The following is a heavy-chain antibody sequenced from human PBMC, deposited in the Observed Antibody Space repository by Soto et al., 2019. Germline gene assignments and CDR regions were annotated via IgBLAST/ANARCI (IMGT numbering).Heavy chain of an antibody. Sequence: QVKLVQSGAEGKKPGSSVKVSCKASGVTFSSSTFSWVRQAPGQGLEWMGRIIPILDIAHYAQKFQGRVTITADRSTSTSYMELSSLRSEDTAVYYCARSRGDYYYHGMDVWGQGTTVTVSS. CDR3: ARSRGDYYYHGMDV. V-gene: IGHV1-69*02. CDR1: GVTFSSST. CDR2: IIPILDIA. D-gene: IGHD4-17*01. J-gene: IGHJ6*02.